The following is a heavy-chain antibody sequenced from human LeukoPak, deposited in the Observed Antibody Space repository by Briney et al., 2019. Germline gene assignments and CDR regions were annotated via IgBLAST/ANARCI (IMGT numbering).Heavy chain of an antibody. J-gene: IGHJ4*02. V-gene: IGHV3-30*02. Sequence: GGSLRLSCAASGFTFSSHGMHWVRQAPGKGLEWVAFIRYDGSNKYYGDSVKGRFTISRDNSKNTPYLQMNSLRAEDTAVYYCAKRADYYGSSGYTPFDYWGQGTLVTVSS. CDR2: IRYDGSNK. D-gene: IGHD3-22*01. CDR3: AKRADYYGSSGYTPFDY. CDR1: GFTFSSHG.